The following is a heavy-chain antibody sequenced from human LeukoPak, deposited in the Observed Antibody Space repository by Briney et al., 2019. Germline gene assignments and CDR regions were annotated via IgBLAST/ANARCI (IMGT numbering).Heavy chain of an antibody. V-gene: IGHV3-30*02. D-gene: IGHD3-9*01. CDR3: AKIYDILPWCPEW. Sequence: GGSLRLSCVASGFTFNLYGMHWVRQAPGKGLEWVAFIRYDGSNKYYADSVKGRFTISRDNSKNTLYLQVNSLRAEDTAVYYCAKIYDILPWCPEWWGQGTLDTVSS. J-gene: IGHJ4*02. CDR1: GFTFNLYG. CDR2: IRYDGSNK.